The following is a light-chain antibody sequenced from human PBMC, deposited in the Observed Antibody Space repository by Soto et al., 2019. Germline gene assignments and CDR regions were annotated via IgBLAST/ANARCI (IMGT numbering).Light chain of an antibody. Sequence: PGERVTLSCRASQSVSSSYLTWYQQKPGQAPRLLIYGASTRATGIPARFSGSGSGTDFTLTISSLQPEDFAVYYCQQDYNLTWTFGQGTKV. CDR2: GAS. J-gene: IGKJ1*01. CDR1: QSVSSSY. CDR3: QQDYNLTWT. V-gene: IGKV3D-7*01.